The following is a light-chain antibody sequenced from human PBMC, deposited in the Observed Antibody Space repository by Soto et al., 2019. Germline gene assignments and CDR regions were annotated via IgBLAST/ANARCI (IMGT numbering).Light chain of an antibody. CDR1: SSDVGGYNY. V-gene: IGLV2-14*01. CDR3: SSYTSSSAVV. J-gene: IGLJ2*01. CDR2: EVS. Sequence: QSVLTQPASVSGSPGQSIXXSCTGTSSDVGGYNYVSWYQQHPGKAPKLMIYEVSNRPSGVSNRFSGSKSGNTASLTISGLQAEDEADYYCSSYTSSSAVVFGGGTQLTVL.